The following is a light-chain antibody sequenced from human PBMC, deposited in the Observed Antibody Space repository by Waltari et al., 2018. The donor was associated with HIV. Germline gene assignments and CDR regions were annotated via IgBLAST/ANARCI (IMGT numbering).Light chain of an antibody. CDR3: CSYAGTYAPYV. CDR2: YVT. CDR1: RSDLGRSTP. J-gene: IGLJ1*01. Sequence: QSALTQPRSVSGYPGQSVTIPCTGTRSDLGRSTPLSWHQQPPGQAPKLMLFYVTKRPSGVPDHFSVSKSGNTASLTISGLQAEDEADYYCCSYAGTYAPYVFGTGTKVTVL. V-gene: IGLV2-11*01.